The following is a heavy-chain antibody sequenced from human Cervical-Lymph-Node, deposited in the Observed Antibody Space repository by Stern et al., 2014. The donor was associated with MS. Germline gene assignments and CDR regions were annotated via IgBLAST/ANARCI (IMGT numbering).Heavy chain of an antibody. CDR1: GDSISSYTHY. V-gene: IGHV4-39*01. J-gene: IGHJ4*02. CDR3: AKHACTGAACPFDL. CDR2: VYYGAAT. D-gene: IGHD2-8*02. Sequence: QLQESGPGLVKPSETLSLTCAVSGDSISSYTHYWAWIRQPPGKGLEWIGSVYYGAATYYTPPLKRPVTIPVDTSKNRFSLGLNSVTAADTAVYYCAKHACTGAACPFDLWGQGTLVTVSS.